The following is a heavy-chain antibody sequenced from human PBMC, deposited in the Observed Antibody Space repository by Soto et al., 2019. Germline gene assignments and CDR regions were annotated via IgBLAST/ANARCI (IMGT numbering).Heavy chain of an antibody. V-gene: IGHV3-21*01. Sequence: GSLRLSCAASGFTFSSYSMNWVRQAPGKGLEWVSSISSSSSYIYYADSVKGRFTISRDNAKNSLYLQMNSLRAEDTAVYYCASDVAAAGNFDYWGQGTLVTVSS. D-gene: IGHD6-13*01. CDR3: ASDVAAAGNFDY. J-gene: IGHJ4*02. CDR1: GFTFSSYS. CDR2: ISSSSSYI.